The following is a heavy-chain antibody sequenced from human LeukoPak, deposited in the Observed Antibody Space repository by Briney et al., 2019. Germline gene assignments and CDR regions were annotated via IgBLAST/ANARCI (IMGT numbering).Heavy chain of an antibody. CDR1: GFTFRSYA. J-gene: IGHJ4*02. CDR2: ISGSGGST. CDR3: ASDYYDSSGSGFDY. D-gene: IGHD3-22*01. V-gene: IGHV3-23*01. Sequence: GGSLRLSCAASGFTFRSYAMNWVRQAPGKGLEWVSSISGSGGSTYYADSVKGRFTISRDNSKNTLYLQMNSLRAEDTAVYYCASDYYDSSGSGFDYWGQGTLVTVSS.